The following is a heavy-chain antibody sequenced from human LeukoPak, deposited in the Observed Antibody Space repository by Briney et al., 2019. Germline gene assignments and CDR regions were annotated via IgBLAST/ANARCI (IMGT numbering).Heavy chain of an antibody. J-gene: IGHJ4*02. CDR3: AKDISGIAAAGGDY. Sequence: GGSLRLSCAASGFTFDDYAMHWVRQAPGKGLEWVSGISWNSGSIGYAHSVKGRFTISRDNAKNSLYLQMNSLRAEDTALYYCAKDISGIAAAGGDYWGQGTLVTVSS. CDR1: GFTFDDYA. CDR2: ISWNSGSI. V-gene: IGHV3-9*01. D-gene: IGHD6-13*01.